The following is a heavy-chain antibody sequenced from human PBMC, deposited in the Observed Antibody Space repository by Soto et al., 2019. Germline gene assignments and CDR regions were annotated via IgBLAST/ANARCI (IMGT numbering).Heavy chain of an antibody. CDR2: VNSDESTR. Sequence: VQLVASGGGLVQPGGSLRLSCAASGFTFSSYWMHWVRQGPGKGLVWVSRVNSDESTRSYADSVKGRFTISRDNAKNTLYLQMSSLRVEDTALYYCVCFECRRTAVVTAMEANGYWGQGTLVTVSS. D-gene: IGHD2-21*02. CDR3: VCFECRRTAVVTAMEANGY. J-gene: IGHJ4*02. V-gene: IGHV3-74*01. CDR1: GFTFSSYW.